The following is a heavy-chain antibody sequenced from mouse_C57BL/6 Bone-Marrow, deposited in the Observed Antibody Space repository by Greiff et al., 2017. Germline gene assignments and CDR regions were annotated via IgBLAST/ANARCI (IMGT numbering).Heavy chain of an antibody. CDR3: TKGGLLSFDY. Sequence: VQLQQSGAELVRPGASVKLSCTASGFNIKDDYMHWVKQRPEQGLEWIGWIDPENGDTEYASKFQGKATITADTSSNTAYLQLSSLTSEDTAVYYCTKGGLLSFDYWGQGTTLTVSS. CDR2: IDPENGDT. J-gene: IGHJ2*01. CDR1: GFNIKDDY. V-gene: IGHV14-4*01. D-gene: IGHD2-3*01.